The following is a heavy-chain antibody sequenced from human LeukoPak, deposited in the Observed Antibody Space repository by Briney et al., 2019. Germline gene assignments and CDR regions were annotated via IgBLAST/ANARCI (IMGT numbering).Heavy chain of an antibody. Sequence: VASVKVSCKASGYTFTSYGISWVRQAPGQGLEWMGWISAYNGNTNYAQKPQGRGPMTTDTSTSTAYMELRSLRSDDTAVYYCARGGGDSSSWYYHVGFDYWGQGTLVTVSS. D-gene: IGHD6-13*01. CDR1: GYTFTSYG. CDR3: ARGGGDSSSWYYHVGFDY. CDR2: ISAYNGNT. J-gene: IGHJ4*02. V-gene: IGHV1-18*01.